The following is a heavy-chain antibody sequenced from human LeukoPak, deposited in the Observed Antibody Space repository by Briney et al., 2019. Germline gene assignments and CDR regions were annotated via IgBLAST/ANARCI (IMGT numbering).Heavy chain of an antibody. CDR2: INHSGST. V-gene: IGHV4-34*01. J-gene: IGHJ4*02. CDR3: ARRVFSSGFYFDY. D-gene: IGHD3-22*01. CDR1: GGSFSGYY. Sequence: PSETLSLTCAVYGGSFSGYYWSWIRQPPGKGLEWIGEINHSGSTNYNPSLKSRVTISVDTSKNQFSLKLSSVTAADTAVYYCARRVFSSGFYFDYWGQGTLVTVSS.